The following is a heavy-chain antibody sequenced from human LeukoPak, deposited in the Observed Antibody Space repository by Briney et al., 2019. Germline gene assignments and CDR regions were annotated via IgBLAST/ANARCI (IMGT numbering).Heavy chain of an antibody. Sequence: SETLSLTCTVSGGSISSYYWSWIRQPPGKGLEWIGYIYYSGSTNYNPSLKSRVTISEDTSKNQFSLKLSSVTAADTAVYYCARAPHRGYCSGGSCPLYYYGMDVWGQGTTVTVSS. V-gene: IGHV4-59*01. CDR2: IYYSGST. CDR1: GGSISSYY. CDR3: ARAPHRGYCSGGSCPLYYYGMDV. J-gene: IGHJ6*02. D-gene: IGHD2-15*01.